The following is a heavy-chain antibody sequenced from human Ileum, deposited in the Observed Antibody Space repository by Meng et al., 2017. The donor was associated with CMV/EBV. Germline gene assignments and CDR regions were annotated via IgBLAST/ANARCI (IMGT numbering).Heavy chain of an antibody. CDR2: IKQDGSEK. CDR1: GFTFSSYW. CDR3: AKDKDSSGYYYGY. Sequence: RLSCAASGFTFSSYWMSWVRQAPGKGLEWVANIKQDGSEKYYVDSVKGRFTISRDNSKNTLFLQMNSLRAEDTAVYYCAKDKDSSGYYYGYWGQGTLVTVSS. J-gene: IGHJ4*02. V-gene: IGHV3-7*01. D-gene: IGHD3-22*01.